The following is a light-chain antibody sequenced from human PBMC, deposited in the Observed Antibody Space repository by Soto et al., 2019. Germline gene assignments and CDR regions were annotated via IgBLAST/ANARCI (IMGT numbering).Light chain of an antibody. CDR2: DVS. J-gene: IGLJ3*02. V-gene: IGLV2-11*01. CDR1: SSDVGGYNY. CDR3: CSYAGSDTPQLV. Sequence: QSALTQPRSVSGSPGQSVTISCTGTSSDVGGYNYVSWYQQHPGKAPKLMIYDVSKRPSGVPDRFSGSKSGNTASLTISGLQAEDEADYYCCSYAGSDTPQLVFGGGTKVTVL.